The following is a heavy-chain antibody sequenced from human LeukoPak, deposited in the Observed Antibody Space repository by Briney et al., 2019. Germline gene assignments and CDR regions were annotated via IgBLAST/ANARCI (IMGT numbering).Heavy chain of an antibody. CDR2: IYYSGST. Sequence: SETLSLTCTVSGGSIRSNNYYWGWIRQAPGKGLEWIGSIYYSGSTYYNPSLKSRVTISVDTSKNQISLKLRSVTAADTAMYYCARVQATGAHDCWGQGTLVTVSS. CDR1: GGSIRSNNYY. D-gene: IGHD1-14*01. J-gene: IGHJ4*02. V-gene: IGHV4-39*01. CDR3: ARVQATGAHDC.